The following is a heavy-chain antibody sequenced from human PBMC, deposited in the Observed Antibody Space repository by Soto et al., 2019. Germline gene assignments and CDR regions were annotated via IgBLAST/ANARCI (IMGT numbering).Heavy chain of an antibody. CDR1: GGSISIYY. CDR2: IYYSGST. CDR3: ARSDGRY. Sequence: SDTLSLTCTASGGSISIYYWSWIRQPPGKGLEWIGYIYYSGSTNYNPSLKSRVTISVDTSKNQFSLKLSSVTAADTAVYYCARSDGRYWGQGTLVTVSS. J-gene: IGHJ4*02. V-gene: IGHV4-59*01.